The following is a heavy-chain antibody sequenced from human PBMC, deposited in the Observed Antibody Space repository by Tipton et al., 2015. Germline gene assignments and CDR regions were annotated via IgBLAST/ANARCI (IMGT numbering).Heavy chain of an antibody. CDR3: ASPSLPHDRGDYYFQS. J-gene: IGHJ4*02. CDR2: LYFSGTT. V-gene: IGHV4-39*01. CDR1: GGSISSSSYY. Sequence: LRLSCTVSGGSISSSSYYWAWIRQPPGKGLEWIGSLYFSGTTYYNPSLKSRVTISVDRFKNQFSLKLSSVTAADTAVYYCASPSLPHDRGDYYFQSWGQGSLVTVSS. D-gene: IGHD2-21*02.